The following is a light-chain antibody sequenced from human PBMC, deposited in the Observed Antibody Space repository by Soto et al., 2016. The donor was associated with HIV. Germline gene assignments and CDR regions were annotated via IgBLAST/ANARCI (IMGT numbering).Light chain of an antibody. CDR2: EVS. Sequence: DIVMTQSPVSLSVTPGQPASMSCKSNQTLLHISGKTYLYWYLQKPGQSPRLLIYEVSSRFSGVPDRFTGSGSGTDFTLRISRVEAEDVGVYYCMQGIQLPRTFGQGTTVEIK. CDR1: QTLLHISGKTY. V-gene: IGKV2-29*03. CDR3: MQGIQLPRT. J-gene: IGKJ1*01.